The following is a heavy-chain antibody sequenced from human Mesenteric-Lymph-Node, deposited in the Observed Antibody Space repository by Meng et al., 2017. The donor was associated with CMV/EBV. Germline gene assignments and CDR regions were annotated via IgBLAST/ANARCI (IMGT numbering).Heavy chain of an antibody. Sequence: LQWGAGLLNPSETLSVTCAGYGGSFSGYYWNWIRQSPEKGLEWIGEINHSGSTTYNPSFTSRIIISVDTSTNQISLNMSSVTAADTAVYYCARGSSYDILTGYFDYWGQGALVTVSS. CDR2: INHSGST. CDR1: GGSFSGYY. J-gene: IGHJ4*02. V-gene: IGHV4-34*01. D-gene: IGHD3-9*01. CDR3: ARGSSYDILTGYFDY.